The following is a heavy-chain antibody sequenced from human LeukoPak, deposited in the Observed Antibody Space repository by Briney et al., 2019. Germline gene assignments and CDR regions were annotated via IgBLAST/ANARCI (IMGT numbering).Heavy chain of an antibody. D-gene: IGHD1-26*01. CDR1: GFTFDDYT. Sequence: GGSLRLSCAASGFTFDDYTMHWVRQAPGKGLEWVSLITWDGTDTSYADSVRGRFTISRDNSKNSLYLQMNSLRTEDTAFYYCAKDIESGSYYRGFDHWGQGALVTVSS. V-gene: IGHV3-43*01. CDR2: ITWDGTDT. J-gene: IGHJ4*02. CDR3: AKDIESGSYYRGFDH.